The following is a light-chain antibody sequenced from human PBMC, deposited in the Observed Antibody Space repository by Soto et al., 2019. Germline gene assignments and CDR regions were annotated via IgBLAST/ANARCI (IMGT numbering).Light chain of an antibody. V-gene: IGKV3-15*01. J-gene: IGKJ4*01. Sequence: EVVVTQSPATLSVSPGERVTLSCRASQSVSTNLAWYQQKPGQAPRHLIYGASTRATDIPARFSGSGSGTEFTLTISSLQSEELAVYYCQQYNNWPLTFGGGTKVEIK. CDR2: GAS. CDR3: QQYNNWPLT. CDR1: QSVSTN.